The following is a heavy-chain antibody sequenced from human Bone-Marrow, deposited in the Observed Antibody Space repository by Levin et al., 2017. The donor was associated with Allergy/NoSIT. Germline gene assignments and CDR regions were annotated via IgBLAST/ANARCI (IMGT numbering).Heavy chain of an antibody. CDR3: ATYGGMVPALDY. Sequence: PGGSLRLSCEASGFTFSNHWMTWVRQAPGQGLQWVANIKEDGGATYYVDSVTGRFTISRDNARNTLYLHMKYLGADDTAVYYCATYGGMVPALDYWGQGTQVTVSS. J-gene: IGHJ4*02. CDR2: IKEDGGAT. CDR1: GFTFSNHW. D-gene: IGHD4/OR15-4a*01. V-gene: IGHV3-7*03.